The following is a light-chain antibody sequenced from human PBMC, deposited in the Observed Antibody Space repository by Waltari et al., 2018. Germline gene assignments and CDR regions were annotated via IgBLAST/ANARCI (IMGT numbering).Light chain of an antibody. Sequence: QSVLSQPPSVIGTPGQGVTISCSGSSSNIGINTLNWYQQLPGTAPKLLIYNNNQQPSGIHDRCSVSKAGTSASLAIGGLRSEDEADYYCAAWDDSLNGWVFGGGTKLTVL. V-gene: IGLV1-44*01. CDR3: AAWDDSLNGWV. CDR2: NNN. J-gene: IGLJ3*02. CDR1: SSNIGINT.